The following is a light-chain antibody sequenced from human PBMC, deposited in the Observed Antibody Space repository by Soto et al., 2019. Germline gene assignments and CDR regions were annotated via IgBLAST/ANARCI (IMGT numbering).Light chain of an antibody. CDR2: EVS. Sequence: QSALTQPASVSGSPGQPITISCTGTSSDVGGYNYVSWYQQHPGKAPKLMIFEVSNRPSGVSNRFSGSKSGNTASLTISGLQTEDEADYYCTSYTSSFTHLFGTGTKVTVL. V-gene: IGLV2-14*01. J-gene: IGLJ1*01. CDR3: TSYTSSFTHL. CDR1: SSDVGGYNY.